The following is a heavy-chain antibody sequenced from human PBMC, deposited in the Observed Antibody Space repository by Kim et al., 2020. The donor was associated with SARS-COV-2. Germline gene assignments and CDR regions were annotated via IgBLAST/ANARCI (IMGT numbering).Heavy chain of an antibody. D-gene: IGHD3-16*01. CDR1: GFTFSSYT. V-gene: IGHV3-21*06. CDR2: ISSTSTYI. CDR3: VRDLGIGDY. Sequence: GGSLRLSCAASGFTFSSYTMNWDRQAPGKGLEWVSTISSTSTYIYYADSVKGRITISRDNAKNSLYLQVNSLTVEDTAVYYCVRDLGIGDYWGQGTLVTV. J-gene: IGHJ4*02.